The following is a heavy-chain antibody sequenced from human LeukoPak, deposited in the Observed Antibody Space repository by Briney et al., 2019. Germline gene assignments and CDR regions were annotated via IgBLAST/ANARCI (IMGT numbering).Heavy chain of an antibody. Sequence: SETLSLTCAVSGDSVSSFYWSWVRQSAGKGLEWIGRIYSKGTTKYNLSLKSRVTISLDQSKNQFSLYLSSVTAADTAVYYCAMLRYTGTSQYYFDSWGQGFLVTVSS. CDR1: GDSVSSFY. V-gene: IGHV4-4*07. CDR3: AMLRYTGTSQYYFDS. CDR2: IYSKGTT. D-gene: IGHD1-26*01. J-gene: IGHJ4*02.